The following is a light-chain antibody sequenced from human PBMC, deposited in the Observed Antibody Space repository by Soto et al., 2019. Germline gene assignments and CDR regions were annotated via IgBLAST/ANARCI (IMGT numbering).Light chain of an antibody. V-gene: IGKV3-15*01. CDR3: QHYHGWPIT. J-gene: IGKJ5*01. CDR1: QTVNSD. Sequence: EIVLTPSPGTLSLSPGETATLSCRASQTVNSDYLAWFQQRPGQAPRLLFYDASTRATGIPARFSGSGSGTEFTLTISSLQSEDFAVYYCQHYHGWPITFGQGTRLEIK. CDR2: DAS.